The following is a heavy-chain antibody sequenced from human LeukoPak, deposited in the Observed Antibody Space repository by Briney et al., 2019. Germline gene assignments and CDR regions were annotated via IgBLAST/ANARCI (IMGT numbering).Heavy chain of an antibody. V-gene: IGHV5-51*01. Sequence: GESLKISCKGSGYSFTSYWIGWVRQMPGKGLERMGIIYPGDSDTRYSPSFQGQVTISADKSISTAYLQWSSLKASDTAMYYCARREEYDSSGYYANDAFDIWGQGTMVTVSS. CDR2: IYPGDSDT. J-gene: IGHJ3*02. CDR1: GYSFTSYW. D-gene: IGHD3-22*01. CDR3: ARREEYDSSGYYANDAFDI.